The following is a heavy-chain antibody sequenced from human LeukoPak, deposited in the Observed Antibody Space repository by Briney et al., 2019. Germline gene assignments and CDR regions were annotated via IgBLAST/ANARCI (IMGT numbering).Heavy chain of an antibody. J-gene: IGHJ4*02. Sequence: GGSLSLPCAASGFTVITNDMTWVRQAPGKGLEWVSVLYSDGNTKYADSVQGRFTISRDNSKNTLYLEMNSLSPDDTAVYYCARGVEPLAAITLAYWGQGTMATLSS. D-gene: IGHD1-14*01. V-gene: IGHV3-53*01. CDR1: GFTVITND. CDR2: LYSDGNT. CDR3: ARGVEPLAAITLAY.